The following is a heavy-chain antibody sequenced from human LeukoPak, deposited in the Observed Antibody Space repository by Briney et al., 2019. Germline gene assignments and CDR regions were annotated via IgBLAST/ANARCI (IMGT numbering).Heavy chain of an antibody. Sequence: KTSETLSLTCAVSGGSISSGDYYWSWVRQPPGKGLEWIGHIYYSGTTYYNPSLKSRITISVDTSKNQLSLKLSSVTAADTAVYSCARKLTEWYFDLWGRGTLVTVSS. CDR2: IYYSGTT. CDR1: GGSISSGDYY. V-gene: IGHV4-30-4*01. J-gene: IGHJ2*01. D-gene: IGHD1-1*01. CDR3: ARKLTEWYFDL.